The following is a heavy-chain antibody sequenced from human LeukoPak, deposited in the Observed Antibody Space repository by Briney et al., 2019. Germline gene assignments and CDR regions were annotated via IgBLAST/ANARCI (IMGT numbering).Heavy chain of an antibody. CDR1: GFTFSSYG. V-gene: IGHV3-48*01. Sequence: GRSLRLSCAASGFTFSSYGMNWVLQATGKGRGWVSYIRVSIVTIYYADSVKGRFTISRHNGKDSLYLQMNSLRAEDTAVYYCVRDDALGYCSSTNCYTENWFDPWGQGTLVTVSS. CDR3: VRDDALGYCSSTNCYTENWFDP. CDR2: IRVSIVTI. J-gene: IGHJ5*02. D-gene: IGHD2-2*02.